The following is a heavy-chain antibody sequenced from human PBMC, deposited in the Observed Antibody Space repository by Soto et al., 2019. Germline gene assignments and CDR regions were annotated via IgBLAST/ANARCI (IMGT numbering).Heavy chain of an antibody. J-gene: IGHJ4*02. CDR3: DRKGYGGRWSLDY. CDR1: GFTFSSYG. D-gene: IGHD2-15*01. Sequence: QVQLVESGGGVVQPGRSLRLSCAASGFTFSSYGMHWARQAPGEGLEWVAVISYDGNRKYYADSVKGRFTISRDFSKNTVDVHMNSLRVEDTAVYLCDRKGYGGRWSLDYWGQGILVTVSS. CDR2: ISYDGNRK. V-gene: IGHV3-30*03.